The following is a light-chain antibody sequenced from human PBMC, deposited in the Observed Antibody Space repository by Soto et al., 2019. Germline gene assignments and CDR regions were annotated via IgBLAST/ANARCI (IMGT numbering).Light chain of an antibody. Sequence: QSVLTQPASVSGSPGQSITISCTGSNSDIGTHNYVSWYQQLPGKAPKLVISEVSNRPSGISGRFSGSKSGNAASLTISGLQAEDEATYYCSSYTSTSTLYVFGPGTKVTVL. CDR2: EVS. CDR3: SSYTSTSTLYV. CDR1: NSDIGTHNY. V-gene: IGLV2-14*01. J-gene: IGLJ1*01.